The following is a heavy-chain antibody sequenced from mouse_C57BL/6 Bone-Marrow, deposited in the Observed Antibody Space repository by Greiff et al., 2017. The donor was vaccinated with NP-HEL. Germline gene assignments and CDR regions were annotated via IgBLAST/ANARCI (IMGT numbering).Heavy chain of an antibody. D-gene: IGHD2-2*01. CDR1: GYAFSSSW. V-gene: IGHV1-82*01. CDR3: ARRRVRWLRGSYAMDY. CDR2: IYPGDGDT. Sequence: QVQLQQSGPELVKPGASVKISCKASGYAFSSSWMNWVKQRPGKGLEWIGRIYPGDGDTNYNGKFKGKATLTADKSSSTAYMQLSSLTSEDSAVYFCARRRVRWLRGSYAMDYWGQGTSVTVSS. J-gene: IGHJ4*01.